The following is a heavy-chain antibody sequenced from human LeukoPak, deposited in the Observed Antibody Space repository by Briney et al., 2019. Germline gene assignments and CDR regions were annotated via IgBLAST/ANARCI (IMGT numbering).Heavy chain of an antibody. CDR1: GGTFSSST. V-gene: IGHV1-69*13. CDR2: ITPIFGTP. J-gene: IGHJ4*02. D-gene: IGHD2-21*02. CDR3: ARGWLAETTVVTPYNY. Sequence: SVKVSCKASGGTFSSSTISWERQAPGQGLEWMGGITPIFGTPNYAQKFQGRVTITAVESMSTAYMELSSLRSEDTAVYYCARGWLAETTVVTPYNYWGQGTLVTVSS.